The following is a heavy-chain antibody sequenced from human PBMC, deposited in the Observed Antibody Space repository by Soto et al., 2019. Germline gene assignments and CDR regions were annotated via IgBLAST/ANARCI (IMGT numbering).Heavy chain of an antibody. CDR1: GGPISSSSYY. CDR2: IYYSGST. CDR3: ARGEMATKLIDY. D-gene: IGHD5-12*01. Sequence: PSETLSLTCTVSGGPISSSSYYWGWIRQPPGKGLEWIGSIYYSGSTYYNPSLKSRVTISVDTSKNQFSLKLSSVTAADTAVYYCARGEMATKLIDYWGQGTLVTVSS. V-gene: IGHV4-39*01. J-gene: IGHJ4*02.